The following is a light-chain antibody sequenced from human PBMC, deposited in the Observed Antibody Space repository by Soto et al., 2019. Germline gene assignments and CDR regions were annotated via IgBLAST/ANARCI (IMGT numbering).Light chain of an antibody. CDR1: QSFGSG. Sequence: DIEMTQSPATLSVSPGERATLSCSASQSFGSGLAWYQQQHGQPPRLLIYGTSTRATGIPARFSGSGSGTEFSLTISSLQYEDFAVYYCQQYARWPRTFGQGTKVEVK. V-gene: IGKV3-15*01. CDR3: QQYARWPRT. J-gene: IGKJ1*01. CDR2: GTS.